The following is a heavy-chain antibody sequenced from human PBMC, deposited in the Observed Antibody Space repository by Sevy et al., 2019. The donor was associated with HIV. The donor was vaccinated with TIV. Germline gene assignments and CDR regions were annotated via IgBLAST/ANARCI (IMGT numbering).Heavy chain of an antibody. CDR2: VKQDGSVK. CDR3: VRAIAADASL. D-gene: IGHD6-13*01. V-gene: IGHV3-7*01. Sequence: GGSLRLSCAASGFTLNSYWMSWVRQAPGKGLEWVANVKQDGSVKYYVDSVKGRFTISRDNARNLVYLQMSSLIAEDTALYYCVRAIAADASLWGQGTLVTVPS. J-gene: IGHJ4*02. CDR1: GFTLNSYW.